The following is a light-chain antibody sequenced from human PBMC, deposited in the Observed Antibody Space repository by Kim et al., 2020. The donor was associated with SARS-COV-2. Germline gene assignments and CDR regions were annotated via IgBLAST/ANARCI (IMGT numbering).Light chain of an antibody. J-gene: IGKJ2*01. V-gene: IGKV1-5*01. CDR1: QSIDTW. Sequence: DIKMTQYPSTLSAFIGDSVTITCRASQSIDTWLAWYQQKPGKAPKLLIYDASTLESGVPSRFSGSGSGTEFTLTISSLQPDDSATYYCQQYNTYFLMYTFGQGTKLEI. CDR3: QQYNTYFLMYT. CDR2: DAS.